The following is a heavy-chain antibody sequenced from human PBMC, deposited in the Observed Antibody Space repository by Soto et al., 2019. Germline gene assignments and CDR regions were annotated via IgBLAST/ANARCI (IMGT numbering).Heavy chain of an antibody. V-gene: IGHV3-23*01. D-gene: IGHD3-16*01. CDR1: GLTLRSYA. J-gene: IGHJ5*02. CDR3: AKGGPFTGGFDP. Sequence: EGQLLQSGGDLVQPGGSLRLSCAGSGLTLRSYAMTWIRQTPEKGLEWVSTITGRSAVPSYADSVNGRFTVSRDNSKNTVYLQMNSLGPDDTAIYYCAKGGPFTGGFDPWGQGTLVTVSA. CDR2: ITGRSAVP.